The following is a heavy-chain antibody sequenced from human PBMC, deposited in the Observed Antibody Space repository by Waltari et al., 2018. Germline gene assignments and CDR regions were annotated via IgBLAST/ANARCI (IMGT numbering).Heavy chain of an antibody. CDR1: GGSISSGSYY. J-gene: IGHJ4*02. V-gene: IGHV4-61*02. CDR2: IYIMGRT. CDR3: ARGSGSGWHFDY. D-gene: IGHD6-19*01. Sequence: QVQLQESGPGLVKPSQALSLPCPVSGGSISSGSYYWSWTRPPAGKGLEWIGRIYIMGRTTYNPSLKSRVTRPVDTSQNPFSLKLSSVTAADTAVYYWARGSGSGWHFDYWGQGTLVTVSS.